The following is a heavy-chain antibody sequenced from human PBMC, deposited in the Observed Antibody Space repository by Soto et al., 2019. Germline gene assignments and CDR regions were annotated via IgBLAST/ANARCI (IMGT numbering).Heavy chain of an antibody. Sequence: GGSLRLSCAASGFTFSSYAMSWVRQAPGKGLEWVSAISGSGGSTYYADSVKGRFTISRDNSKSTLYLQMNSLRAEDTAVYYCAKDLAVAGTSAWGQGTLVTVSS. V-gene: IGHV3-23*01. CDR2: ISGSGGST. CDR1: GFTFSSYA. CDR3: AKDLAVAGTSA. D-gene: IGHD6-19*01. J-gene: IGHJ5*02.